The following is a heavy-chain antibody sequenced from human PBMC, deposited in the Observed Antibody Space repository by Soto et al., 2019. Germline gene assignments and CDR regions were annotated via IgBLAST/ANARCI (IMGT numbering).Heavy chain of an antibody. CDR2: LYFNGGT. D-gene: IGHD6-13*01. CDR3: ARGISKYSSWYKPYTWLDA. CDR1: GGPINSPDYY. V-gene: IGHV4-30-4*01. J-gene: IGHJ5*02. Sequence: SETLSLTCNVSGGPINSPDYYWTWIRQSPGKGLEWIGYLYFNGGTQYNPSLRTPISMSLDTSKKHFSLKMRSVTGADTAVYYCARGISKYSSWYKPYTWLDAWGQGALVTLS.